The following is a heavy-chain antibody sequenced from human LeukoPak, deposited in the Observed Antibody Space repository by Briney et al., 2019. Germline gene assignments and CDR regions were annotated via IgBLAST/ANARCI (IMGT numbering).Heavy chain of an antibody. J-gene: IGHJ6*03. Sequence: GESLKIPCQGSGYSFSTYWIAWVRPLPGKGLEWMGTIYPGDSDTRYSPSFQGQVTISADKSINTAYLQWSSLKASDTAMYYCARLGCSSTSCLAYPRYYYYYMDVWGKGTTVTVSS. D-gene: IGHD2-2*01. CDR2: IYPGDSDT. CDR3: ARLGCSSTSCLAYPRYYYYYMDV. CDR1: GYSFSTYW. V-gene: IGHV5-51*01.